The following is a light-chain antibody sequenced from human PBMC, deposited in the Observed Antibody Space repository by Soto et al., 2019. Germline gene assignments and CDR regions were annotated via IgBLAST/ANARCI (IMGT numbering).Light chain of an antibody. V-gene: IGLV2-8*01. Sequence: QSALTQPPSASGSPGQSVTISCTGTSSDVGGYNFVSWFQQHPGKVPKLIMYEVSKRPTGVPDRFSGSKSGNTASLTVSGLQADDEADYYCSSYEATVYVFGTGTRSPP. J-gene: IGLJ1*01. CDR1: SSDVGGYNF. CDR2: EVS. CDR3: SSYEATVYV.